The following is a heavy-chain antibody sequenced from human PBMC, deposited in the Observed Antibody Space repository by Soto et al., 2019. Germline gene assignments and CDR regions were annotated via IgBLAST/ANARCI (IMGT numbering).Heavy chain of an antibody. Sequence: QVQLVQSGAELKEPGASVKVSCTASEYTFVNHDINWARQAPGRGLAWMGWMNPNSGNSGFAQKFQDRVTMTRDTARDTAYMELRNLRSEDTAVYYCARGWGIWPHEKPGDYWGQGTLVTVS. CDR3: ARGWGIWPHEKPGDY. D-gene: IGHD3-16*01. CDR2: MNPNSGNS. CDR1: EYTFVNHD. J-gene: IGHJ4*02. V-gene: IGHV1-8*01.